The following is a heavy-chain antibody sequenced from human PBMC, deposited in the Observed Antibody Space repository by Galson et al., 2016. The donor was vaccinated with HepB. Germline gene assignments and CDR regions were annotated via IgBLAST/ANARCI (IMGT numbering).Heavy chain of an antibody. V-gene: IGHV3-30*18. CDR2: ISYDGTNK. Sequence: SLRLSCAGSGFTFRSYGIHWVRQAPGKGLEWVAVISYDGTNKYYADSLKGRFTISRDNSKNTLYLQMNSLRAEDTAVYYWAKDAILACGTGCYADYWGQGTLVTVTS. CDR3: AKDAILACGTGCYADY. J-gene: IGHJ4*02. D-gene: IGHD2-2*01. CDR1: GFTFRSYG.